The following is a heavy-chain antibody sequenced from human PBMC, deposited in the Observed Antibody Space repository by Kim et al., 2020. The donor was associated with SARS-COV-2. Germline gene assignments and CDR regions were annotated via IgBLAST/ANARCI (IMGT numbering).Heavy chain of an antibody. CDR1: GFTFSSYS. J-gene: IGHJ6*02. Sequence: GGSLRLSCAASGFTFSSYSMNWVRQAPGKGLEWVSSISSSSSYIYYADSVKGRFTISRDNAKNSLYLQMNSLRAEDTAVYYCARGRGSSWLSGMDVWGQGTTVTVSS. CDR2: ISSSSSYI. CDR3: ARGRGSSWLSGMDV. D-gene: IGHD6-13*01. V-gene: IGHV3-21*01.